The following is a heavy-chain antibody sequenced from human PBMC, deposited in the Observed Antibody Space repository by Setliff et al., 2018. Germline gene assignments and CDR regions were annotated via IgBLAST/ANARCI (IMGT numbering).Heavy chain of an antibody. CDR1: GGSFSGYY. J-gene: IGHJ3*02. CDR3: ARVPPKDSGSFYWDAFDI. CDR2: INHSGST. Sequence: SETLSLTCAVYGGSFSGYYWSWIRQPPGEGLEWIGEINHSGSTDYNPSLKSRVTISVDTSKNQFSLKLTSVTAADTAVYYCARVPPKDSGSFYWDAFDIWGQGTMVTVSS. D-gene: IGHD1-26*01. V-gene: IGHV4-34*01.